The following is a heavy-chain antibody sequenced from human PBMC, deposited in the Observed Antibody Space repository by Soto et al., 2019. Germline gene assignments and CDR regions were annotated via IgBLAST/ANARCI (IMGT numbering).Heavy chain of an antibody. CDR3: RSVPAALHFDY. CDR1: GFTLNTYA. CDR2: ISDDGTNK. Sequence: QVQLVESGGGVVQPGRSLRLSCAASGFTLNTYAMHWVRQARGKGLEWVAVISDDGTNKYYADAVRGRFTISRDNSKNTLYLQMSSLRSEDRAVYYCRSVPAALHFDYWGQGTLVTVSS. D-gene: IGHD2-2*01. J-gene: IGHJ4*02. V-gene: IGHV3-30-3*01.